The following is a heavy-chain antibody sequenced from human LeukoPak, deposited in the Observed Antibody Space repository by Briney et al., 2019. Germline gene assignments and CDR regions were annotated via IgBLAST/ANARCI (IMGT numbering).Heavy chain of an antibody. Sequence: TGGSLRLSRAASGFTFSSYAMSWVRQAPGKGLEWVSAISGSGGSTYYADSVKGRFTISRDNSKNTLYLQMNSLRAEDTAVYYCAKDRWSSYYYDSSGYAFDYWGQGTLVTVSS. J-gene: IGHJ4*02. CDR2: ISGSGGST. V-gene: IGHV3-23*01. CDR1: GFTFSSYA. CDR3: AKDRWSSYYYDSSGYAFDY. D-gene: IGHD3-22*01.